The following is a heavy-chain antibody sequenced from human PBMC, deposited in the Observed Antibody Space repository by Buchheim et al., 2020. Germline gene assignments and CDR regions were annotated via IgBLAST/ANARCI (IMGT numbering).Heavy chain of an antibody. Sequence: QVQLVQSGAEVKKPGASVKVSCKASGYTFTSYGISWVRQAPGQGLEWMGGISAYNGKTNYAQKLQGRVTMTADTSTSTAYMELRSLRSDDTAVYYCAREGYCSGGSCYSAYYYYGMDVWGQGTT. D-gene: IGHD2-15*01. J-gene: IGHJ6*02. CDR1: GYTFTSYG. V-gene: IGHV1-18*04. CDR2: ISAYNGKT. CDR3: AREGYCSGGSCYSAYYYYGMDV.